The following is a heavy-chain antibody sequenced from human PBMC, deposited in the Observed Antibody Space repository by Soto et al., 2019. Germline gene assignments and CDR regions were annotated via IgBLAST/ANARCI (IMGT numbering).Heavy chain of an antibody. V-gene: IGHV4-34*01. Sequence: SETLSLTCAFYDGSFSGYYWCWIRQPPGKGLEWIGEINHSGSTNYNPSLKSRVTISVDTSKNQFSLKLSSVTAADTAVYYCGRVAAEPGLYYYYYYYMDVWGKGTTVTVSS. CDR2: INHSGST. CDR1: DGSFSGYY. D-gene: IGHD1-1*01. J-gene: IGHJ6*03. CDR3: GRVAAEPGLYYYYYYYMDV.